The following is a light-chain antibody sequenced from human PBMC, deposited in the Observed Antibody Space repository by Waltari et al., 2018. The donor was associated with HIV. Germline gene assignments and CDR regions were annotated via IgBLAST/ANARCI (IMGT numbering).Light chain of an antibody. Sequence: DIQMTQSPSSLSASVGDRVTITCRVSQSISSYLTWYQHKPGTAPKLLVYAASTLESGVPSRFSGSGSGTDFTLTISSLQPEDFATYYCQHSYRAPYSFGQGTKLEMK. CDR3: QHSYRAPYS. J-gene: IGKJ2*03. CDR2: AAS. V-gene: IGKV1-39*01. CDR1: QSISSY.